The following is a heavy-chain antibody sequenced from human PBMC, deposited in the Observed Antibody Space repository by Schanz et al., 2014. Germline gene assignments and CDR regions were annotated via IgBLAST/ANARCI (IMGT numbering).Heavy chain of an antibody. CDR3: GRRYSHSYMDF. V-gene: IGHV1-18*01. J-gene: IGHJ6*02. CDR2: ISTFRNEDT. Sequence: QVQLVQSGAEVKKPGASVRVSCKVSGYAFTTYGISWVRQAPGQGPEFMGWISTFRNEDTNSAQRIQGRITVTTATSTSTVYLESSRLRSGDAAVYCCGRRYSHSYMDFWGQGTTITASS. CDR1: GYAFTTYG. D-gene: IGHD6-6*01.